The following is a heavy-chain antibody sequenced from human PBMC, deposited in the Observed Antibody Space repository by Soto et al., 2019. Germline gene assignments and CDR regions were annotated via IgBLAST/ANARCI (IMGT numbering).Heavy chain of an antibody. Sequence: QVQLVQSGAELKKPGSSVKVSCQSSGGTFNTYAMNWVRQAPGQGPEWMGDISPMVGAANYAPKCQGRVTSTADEATGTSYMQLSSLTSEDTALYFCAREVQVHTPAFVYWGQGTLVTVSS. V-gene: IGHV1-69*19. CDR2: ISPMVGAA. CDR3: AREVQVHTPAFVY. J-gene: IGHJ4*02. CDR1: GGTFNTYA. D-gene: IGHD3-10*01.